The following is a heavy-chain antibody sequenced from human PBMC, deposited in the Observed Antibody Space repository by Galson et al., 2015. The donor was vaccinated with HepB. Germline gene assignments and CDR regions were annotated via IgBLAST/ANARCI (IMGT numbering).Heavy chain of an antibody. V-gene: IGHV1-69*01. Sequence: QSGAEVKKPGESLKISCKASGGTFKNDAISWVRQAPGQGLEWMGGIIPIFVTANYAQKFQGRVTINADESTSTAYMELRSLRSEDTAVYYCARAFSAEPTLQYFFYWGQGTLVTVSS. CDR2: IIPIFVTA. D-gene: IGHD1-14*01. J-gene: IGHJ4*02. CDR3: ARAFSAEPTLQYFFY. CDR1: GGTFKNDA.